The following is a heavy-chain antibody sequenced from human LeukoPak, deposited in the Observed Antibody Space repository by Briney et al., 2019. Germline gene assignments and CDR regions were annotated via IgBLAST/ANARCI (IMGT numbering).Heavy chain of an antibody. CDR1: GFTFSSYW. V-gene: IGHV3-7*01. Sequence: GGSLRLSCAASGFTFSSYWMSWVRQAPAKGLEWVANIKQDGSETYYVDSLKGRFTISRDNAKNSLYLKMNSLRAEDTAVYYCAREVDCSSTSCFLYYYYYYMDVWGKGTTVTVSS. J-gene: IGHJ6*03. CDR2: IKQDGSET. CDR3: AREVDCSSTSCFLYYYYYYMDV. D-gene: IGHD2-2*01.